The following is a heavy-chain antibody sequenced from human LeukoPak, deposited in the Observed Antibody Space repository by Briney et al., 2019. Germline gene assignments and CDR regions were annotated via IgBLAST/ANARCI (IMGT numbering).Heavy chain of an antibody. J-gene: IGHJ4*02. CDR2: IKQDGSEK. Sequence: PGGSLRLSCAASGFIFSSYWMTWVRQAPGKGLEWVANIKQDGSEKYYVDSVKGRFTISRDNAKNSLYLQMNSLRAEDTAVYYCARSSRAWTHRFDNWGQGTLVTVSS. CDR1: GFIFSSYW. D-gene: IGHD3-16*02. V-gene: IGHV3-7*05. CDR3: ARSSRAWTHRFDN.